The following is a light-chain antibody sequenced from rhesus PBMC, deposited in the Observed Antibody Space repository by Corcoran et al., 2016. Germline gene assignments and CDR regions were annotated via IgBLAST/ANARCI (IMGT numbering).Light chain of an antibody. Sequence: DIQMTQSPSSLSASVVDRVTVTCRASQGINRELSWYQQTPGKAPTHLIYAASTLQTGVSSRFSGRGSGTDYTLTIDSLQPEDVATCYCLQDYAIPLAFGGGTKVEIQ. V-gene: IGKV1-94*01. CDR3: LQDYAIPLA. CDR1: QGINRE. J-gene: IGKJ4*01. CDR2: AAS.